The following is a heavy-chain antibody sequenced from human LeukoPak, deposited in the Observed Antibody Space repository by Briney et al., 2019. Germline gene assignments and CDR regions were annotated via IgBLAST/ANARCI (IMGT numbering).Heavy chain of an antibody. CDR3: ARTDGYCSSTSCYAYRGYFDY. J-gene: IGHJ4*02. D-gene: IGHD2-2*03. V-gene: IGHV1-69*13. CDR2: IIPIFGTA. Sequence: SVKVSCKASGGIFSSYAISWVRQAPGQGLEWMGGIIPIFGTANYAQKFQGRVTITADESTSTAYMELSSLRSEDTAVYYCARTDGYCSSTSCYAYRGYFDYWGQGTLVTVSS. CDR1: GGIFSSYA.